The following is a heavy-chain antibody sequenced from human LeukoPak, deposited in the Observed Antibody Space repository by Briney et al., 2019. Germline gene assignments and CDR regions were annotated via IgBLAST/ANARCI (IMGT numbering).Heavy chain of an antibody. CDR3: ARDVYYYDSSGGFGY. CDR1: GFTFSSYE. V-gene: IGHV3-48*03. Sequence: GGSLRLSCAASGFTFSSYEMNWVRQAPGKGLEWVSYISSSGSTIYYADSVKGRFTISRDNAKNSLYLQMNSLRAEDTAVYYCARDVYYYDSSGGFGYWGQGTLVTVSS. CDR2: ISSSGSTI. D-gene: IGHD3-22*01. J-gene: IGHJ4*02.